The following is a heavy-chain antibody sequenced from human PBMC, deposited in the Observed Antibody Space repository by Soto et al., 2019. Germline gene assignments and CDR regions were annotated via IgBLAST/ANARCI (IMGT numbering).Heavy chain of an antibody. CDR1: GLTFNNYA. CDR2: FTGGGGAT. V-gene: IGHV3-23*01. CDR3: AKYFFAAVPGAIEGGVWDY. J-gene: IGHJ4*02. Sequence: EVHLLESGGGLVQPGGSLGLSCAASGLTFNNYAMRWVRQAPGRGLEWVSIFTGGGGATYYADSVKGRFTISRDNSKNTLDLQMDSVRAEDKAVYYCAKYFFAAVPGAIEGGVWDYWGQGTLVTVST. D-gene: IGHD2-2*02.